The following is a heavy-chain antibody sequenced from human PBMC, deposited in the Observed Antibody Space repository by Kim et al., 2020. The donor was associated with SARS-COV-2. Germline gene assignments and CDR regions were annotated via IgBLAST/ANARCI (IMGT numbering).Heavy chain of an antibody. D-gene: IGHD5-12*01. CDR1: GGSISSSSYY. CDR2: IYYSGST. J-gene: IGHJ4*02. CDR3: ASRGGRDGYNTGFFDY. Sequence: SETLSLTCTVSGGSISSSSYYWGWIRQPPGKGLEWIGSIYYSGSTYYNPSLKSRVTISVDTSKNQFSLKLSSVTAADTAVYYCASRGGRDGYNTGFFDYWGQGTLVTVSS. V-gene: IGHV4-39*01.